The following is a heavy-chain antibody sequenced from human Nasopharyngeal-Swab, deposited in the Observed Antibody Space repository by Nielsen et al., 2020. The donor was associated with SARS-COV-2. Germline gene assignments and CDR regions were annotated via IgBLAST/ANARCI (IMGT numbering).Heavy chain of an antibody. CDR2: ISPYNGNT. D-gene: IGHD1-26*01. CDR1: GGTFSKYA. CDR3: ARKLGAPRAWYFDL. Sequence: ASVKVSCKVSGGTFSKYAISWVRQAPGQGLEWMGWISPYNGNTNYAQKFQGRVTVTTDTSTRTAYLHVRSLRADDTAIYYCARKLGAPRAWYFDLWGRGTPVTVSS. J-gene: IGHJ2*01. V-gene: IGHV1-18*01.